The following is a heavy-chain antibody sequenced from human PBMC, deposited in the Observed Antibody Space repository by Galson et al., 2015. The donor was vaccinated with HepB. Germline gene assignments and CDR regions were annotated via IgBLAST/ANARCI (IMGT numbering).Heavy chain of an antibody. J-gene: IGHJ6*02. Sequence: SLRLSCAASGFTFSSYEMNWVRQAPGKGLEWVPYISSSGSTIYYADSVKGRFTISRDNAKNSLYLQMNSLRAEDTAVYYCAREGSYYGMDVWGQGTTVTVSS. D-gene: IGHD1-26*01. V-gene: IGHV3-48*03. CDR2: ISSSGSTI. CDR1: GFTFSSYE. CDR3: AREGSYYGMDV.